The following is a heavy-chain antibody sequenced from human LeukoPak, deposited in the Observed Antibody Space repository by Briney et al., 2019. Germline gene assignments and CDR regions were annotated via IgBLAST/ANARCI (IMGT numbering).Heavy chain of an antibody. CDR3: ARAYYGSGSYATGWRGYYYMDV. CDR2: MYYSGST. J-gene: IGHJ6*03. D-gene: IGHD3-10*01. CDR1: GGSISSSSYY. Sequence: SETLSLTCTVSGGSISSSSYYWGWIRQPPGKGLEWIGSMYYSGSTYYNPSLKSRVTISVDTSKNQFSLKLSSVTAADTAVYYCARAYYGSGSYATGWRGYYYMDVWGKGTTVTVSS. V-gene: IGHV4-39*01.